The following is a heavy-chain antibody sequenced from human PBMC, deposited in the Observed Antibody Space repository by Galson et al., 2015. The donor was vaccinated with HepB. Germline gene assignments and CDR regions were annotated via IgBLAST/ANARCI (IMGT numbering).Heavy chain of an antibody. CDR1: EFTFRNFG. J-gene: IGHJ4*02. Sequence: SLRLSCAVSEFTFRNFGMAWVRQASGGGLQWLSTINAGGENTHYADSMRGRLTISRDNSRSTLFLRLNSLRVDDTAVYYCAKDAGYRGTTFFDYWGQGILVTVSS. D-gene: IGHD5-12*01. V-gene: IGHV3-23*01. CDR2: INAGGENT. CDR3: AKDAGYRGTTFFDY.